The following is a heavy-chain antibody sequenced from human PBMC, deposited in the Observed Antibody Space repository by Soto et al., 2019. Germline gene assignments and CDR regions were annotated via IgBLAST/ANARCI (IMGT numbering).Heavy chain of an antibody. CDR1: GGSISSYY. J-gene: IGHJ4*02. V-gene: IGHV4-4*07. D-gene: IGHD1-1*01. Sequence: SETLSLTCTVSGGSISSYYWSWNRQPAGKGLEWIGRVYSSGSTNYSPSLKSRVTMSVDASKNQFSLKLSSVTAADTAVYYCGRDVDYNNWVLYYWGQGSLVTVSS. CDR2: VYSSGST. CDR3: GRDVDYNNWVLYY.